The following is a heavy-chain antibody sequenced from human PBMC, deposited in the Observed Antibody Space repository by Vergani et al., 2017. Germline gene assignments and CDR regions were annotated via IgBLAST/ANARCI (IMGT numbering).Heavy chain of an antibody. V-gene: IGHV1-18*04. CDR3: AREIGSDYYDSSGYSHFDY. CDR2: IIAYNGNT. CDR1: GYTFTNYI. Sequence: QVQLVQSGAEVKKPGASVKVSCKASGYTFTNYIITWVRQAPGQGLEWMGWIIAYNGNTNYAQKLQGRVTMTTDTSTSTAYMELRSLRSDDTAVYYCAREIGSDYYDSSGYSHFDYWGQGTLVTVSS. J-gene: IGHJ4*02. D-gene: IGHD3-22*01.